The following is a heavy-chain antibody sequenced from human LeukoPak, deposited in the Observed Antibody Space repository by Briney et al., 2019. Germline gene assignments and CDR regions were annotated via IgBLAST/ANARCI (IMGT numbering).Heavy chain of an antibody. V-gene: IGHV3-11*01. D-gene: IGHD3-3*01. CDR3: AKGVRDFWSSAFFDY. Sequence: GGSLRLSCAASGLTFSDYYMSWIRPAARKEREWVSYISSSASTIYDADSVKGRYTISRDNAKNSLYLQMTSLRAEDTAVYYCAKGVRDFWSSAFFDYWGQGTLVTVSS. CDR1: GLTFSDYY. J-gene: IGHJ4*02. CDR2: ISSSASTI.